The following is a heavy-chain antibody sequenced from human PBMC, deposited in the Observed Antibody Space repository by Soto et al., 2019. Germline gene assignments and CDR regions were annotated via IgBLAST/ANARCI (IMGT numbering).Heavy chain of an antibody. Sequence: PGESLKISCMGSGYTFTSHRIGWVPQSAGKGLEWMGIIYPGDSDTRYSPSFQGQVTISADKSIRTAYLQWNSLKASDTAMYYCGSVLLVGSNGLTKAWFDPGGLGTLVTASS. J-gene: IGHJ5*02. CDR1: GYTFTSHR. D-gene: IGHD3-16*01. V-gene: IGHV5-51*01. CDR2: IYPGDSDT. CDR3: GSVLLVGSNGLTKAWFDP.